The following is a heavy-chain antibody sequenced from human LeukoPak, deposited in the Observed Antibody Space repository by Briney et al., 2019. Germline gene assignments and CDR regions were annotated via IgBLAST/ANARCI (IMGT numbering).Heavy chain of an antibody. V-gene: IGHV1-2*02. CDR3: ARASRYSSGWYVWFDP. J-gene: IGHJ5*02. Sequence: ASVKVSCKASGYTFTSYAMHWVRQAPGQGLEWMGWINPNSGGTNYAQKFQGRVTMTRDTSISTAYMELSRLRSDDTAVYYCARASRYSSGWYVWFDPWGQGTLVTVSS. D-gene: IGHD6-19*01. CDR2: INPNSGGT. CDR1: GYTFTSYA.